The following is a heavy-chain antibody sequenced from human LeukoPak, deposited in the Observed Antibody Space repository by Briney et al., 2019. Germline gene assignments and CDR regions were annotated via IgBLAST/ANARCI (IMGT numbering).Heavy chain of an antibody. V-gene: IGHV4-34*01. CDR3: ARSTLGYCSGGSCYGARWVDY. D-gene: IGHD2-15*01. CDR1: GGSFSGYY. CDR2: INHSGST. Sequence: SETLSLTCAVYGGSFSGYYWSWIRQPPGKGLDWIGEINHSGSTNYNPSLKTRVTISVDTSKNQVSLKLSSVTAADTAVYYCARSTLGYCSGGSCYGARWVDYWGQGTLVTVSS. J-gene: IGHJ4*02.